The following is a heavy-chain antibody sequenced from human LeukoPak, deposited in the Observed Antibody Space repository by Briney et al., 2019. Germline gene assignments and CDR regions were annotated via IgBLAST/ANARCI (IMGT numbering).Heavy chain of an antibody. J-gene: IGHJ3*02. D-gene: IGHD6-13*01. CDR1: GGTFSSYA. Sequence: ASVKVSCKASGGTFSSYAISWVRQAPGQGLEWMGGIIPIFGTANYAQKFRGRVTITADESTSTAYMELSSLRSEDTAVYYCARVRPGIADAFDIWGQGTMVTVSS. CDR2: IIPIFGTA. V-gene: IGHV1-69*13. CDR3: ARVRPGIADAFDI.